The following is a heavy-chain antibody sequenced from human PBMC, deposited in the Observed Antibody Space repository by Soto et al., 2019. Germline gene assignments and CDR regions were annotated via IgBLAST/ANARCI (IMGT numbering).Heavy chain of an antibody. CDR3: ARDRTSRPGIAAAGSDY. J-gene: IGHJ4*02. Sequence: GSLRLSCAASGFAFSSYAIHFFRQSPCKGLEWVAVISYDGSNKYYADSVKGRFTISRDNSKNTLYLQMNSLRAEDTAVYYCARDRTSRPGIAAAGSDYWGQGTLVTVSS. CDR1: GFAFSSYA. CDR2: ISYDGSNK. V-gene: IGHV3-30-3*01. D-gene: IGHD6-13*01.